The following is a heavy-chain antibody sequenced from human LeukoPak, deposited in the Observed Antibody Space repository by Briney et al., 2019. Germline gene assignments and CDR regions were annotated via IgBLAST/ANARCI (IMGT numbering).Heavy chain of an antibody. J-gene: IGHJ6*03. D-gene: IGHD2-2*01. CDR2: INPNSGGT. V-gene: IGHV1-2*02. CDR1: GYTFTGYY. Sequence: ASVTVSCKASGYTFTGYYMHWVRQAPGQGLEWMGWINPNSGGTNYAQKFQGRVTMTRDTSISTAYMELSRLRSDDTAVYYCARDNHCSSTSCKYYYYMDVWGKGTTVTVSS. CDR3: ARDNHCSSTSCKYYYYMDV.